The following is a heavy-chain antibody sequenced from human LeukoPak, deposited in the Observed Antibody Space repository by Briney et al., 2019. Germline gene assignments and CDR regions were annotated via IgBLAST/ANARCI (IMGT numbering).Heavy chain of an antibody. CDR1: GGSISIY. CDR2: IYYTGAT. Sequence: PSETLSLTCTVSGGSISIYWTWIRQPPGKGLEWIGYIYYTGATSYNPSLKSRVIISVDTSKKQFSLKLTSVTAADTAVYYCARYGGSGWVIDNWGQGTLVTVSS. CDR3: ARYGGSGWVIDN. J-gene: IGHJ4*02. D-gene: IGHD6-19*01. V-gene: IGHV4-59*08.